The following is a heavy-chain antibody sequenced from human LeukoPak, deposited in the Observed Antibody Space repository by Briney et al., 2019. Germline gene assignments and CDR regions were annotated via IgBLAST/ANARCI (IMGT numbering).Heavy chain of an antibody. V-gene: IGHV3-74*01. J-gene: IGHJ4*02. CDR1: GFTFSSYW. D-gene: IGHD6-13*01. Sequence: GGSLRLSCAASGFTFSSYWMHWVRQAPGKGLVWFSRINTDGSSTSYADSVKGRFTISRDNAKNTLYLQMNSLRAEDTAVYYCAREGGIAAALDYWGQGTLVTVSS. CDR2: INTDGSST. CDR3: AREGGIAAALDY.